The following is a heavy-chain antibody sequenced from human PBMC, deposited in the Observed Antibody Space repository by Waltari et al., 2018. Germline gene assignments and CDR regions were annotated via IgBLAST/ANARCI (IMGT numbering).Heavy chain of an antibody. CDR2: ISYSGAT. V-gene: IGHV4-39*01. CDR1: GGSITSNRHY. Sequence: QLHLPESGPGLVKPSETLSLTCSVSGGSITSNRHYSGWIRQPPGKGLEWTGTISYSGATYNSPSLKSRVTISVDTSKNQFSLKLSSVTAADTAVYYCATYVGASVGTAAFDVWGQGTMVTVSS. CDR3: ATYVGASVGTAAFDV. J-gene: IGHJ3*01. D-gene: IGHD6-13*01.